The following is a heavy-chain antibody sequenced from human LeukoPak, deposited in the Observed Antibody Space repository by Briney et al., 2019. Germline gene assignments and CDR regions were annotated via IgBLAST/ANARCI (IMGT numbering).Heavy chain of an antibody. V-gene: IGHV4-4*02. Sequence: SETLSLTCAVSGGSISSSNWWSWVRQPPGKGLEWIGEIYHSGGTNYNPSLKSRVTISVDTSKNQFSLKLSSVTAADTAVYYCARVRPVTYYYYYMDVWGKGTTVTVSS. D-gene: IGHD4-17*01. J-gene: IGHJ6*03. CDR3: ARVRPVTYYYYYMDV. CDR2: IYHSGGT. CDR1: GGSISSSNW.